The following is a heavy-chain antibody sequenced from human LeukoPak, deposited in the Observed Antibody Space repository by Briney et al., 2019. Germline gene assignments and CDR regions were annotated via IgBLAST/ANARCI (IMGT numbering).Heavy chain of an antibody. Sequence: SKTLSLTCAVYGGSFSGYYWSWIRQPPGKGLEWIGEINHSGSTNYNPSLKSRVTISVDTSKNQFSLKLSSVTAADTAVYYCASYTAGGGGLDYWGQGTLVTVSS. V-gene: IGHV4-34*01. CDR1: GGSFSGYY. D-gene: IGHD5-18*01. J-gene: IGHJ4*02. CDR2: INHSGST. CDR3: ASYTAGGGGLDY.